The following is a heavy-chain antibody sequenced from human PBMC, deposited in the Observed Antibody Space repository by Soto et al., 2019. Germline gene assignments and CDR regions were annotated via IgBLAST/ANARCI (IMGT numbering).Heavy chain of an antibody. J-gene: IGHJ4*02. D-gene: IGHD5-12*01. CDR3: ARPQDGYRPNYFDY. CDR2: IYYSGST. CDR1: GGSISSGGYY. Sequence: QVQLQESGPGLVKPSQTLSLTCTVSGGSISSGGYYWSWIRQHPGKGLEWIGYIYYSGSTYYNPSLKSRVTXXVXTXXNQFSLKLSSVTAADTAVYYCARPQDGYRPNYFDYWGQGTLVTVSS. V-gene: IGHV4-31*03.